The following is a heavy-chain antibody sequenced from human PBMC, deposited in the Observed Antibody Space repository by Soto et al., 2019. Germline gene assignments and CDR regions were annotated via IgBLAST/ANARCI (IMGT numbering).Heavy chain of an antibody. J-gene: IGHJ4*02. CDR2: IYYSGST. D-gene: IGHD6-13*01. CDR3: ARVSSSWGLVSYFEY. V-gene: IGHV4-61*01. Sequence: PSETLSLTCTVSGGSVSSGSYYWHWIRQPPGKGLECIGYIYYSGSTNYNPSLKSRVTISVDTSKNQFSLKLSSVIAADTAVYYCARVSSSWGLVSYFEYWGQGTLVTVSS. CDR1: GGSVSSGSYY.